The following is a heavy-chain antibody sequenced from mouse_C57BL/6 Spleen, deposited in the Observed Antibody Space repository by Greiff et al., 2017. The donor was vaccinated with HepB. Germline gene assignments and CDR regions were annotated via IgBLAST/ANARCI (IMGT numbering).Heavy chain of an antibody. D-gene: IGHD2-2*01. V-gene: IGHV3-6*01. Sequence: ESGPGLVKPSQSLSLTCSVTGYSITSGYYWNWIRQFPGNKLEWMGYISYDGSNNYNPSLKNRISITRDTSKNQFFLKLNSVTTEDTATYYCARGGYGYYYAMDYWGQGTSVTVSS. CDR3: ARGGYGYYYAMDY. CDR2: ISYDGSN. J-gene: IGHJ4*01. CDR1: GYSITSGYY.